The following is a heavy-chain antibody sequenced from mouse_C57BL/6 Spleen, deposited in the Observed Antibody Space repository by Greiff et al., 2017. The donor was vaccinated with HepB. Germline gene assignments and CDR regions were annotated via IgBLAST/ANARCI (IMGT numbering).Heavy chain of an antibody. CDR2: IYPGSGST. J-gene: IGHJ1*03. CDR1: GYTFTSYW. Sequence: QVQLQQPGAELVKPGASVKMSCKASGYTFTSYWITWVKQRPGQGLEWIGDIYPGSGSTNYNEKFKSKATLTVDPSSSTAYMQLSSLTSEDSAVYYCARERTTVVAHWYFDVWGTGTTVTVSS. D-gene: IGHD1-1*01. V-gene: IGHV1-55*01. CDR3: ARERTTVVAHWYFDV.